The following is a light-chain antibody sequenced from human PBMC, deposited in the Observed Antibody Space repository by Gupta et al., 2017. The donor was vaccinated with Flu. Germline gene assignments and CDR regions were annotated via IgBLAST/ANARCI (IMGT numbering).Light chain of an antibody. CDR2: EVN. Sequence: IAISCTGTSSGVGGYDYVSWYQQHPGKAPELVIFEVNRRPSGISDRFSGSKSGNTASLTISGLLAEDEAFYYCSSYRKSDTVVVFGGGTKLTVL. CDR3: SSYRKSDTVVV. J-gene: IGLJ2*01. V-gene: IGLV2-14*01. CDR1: SSGVGGYDY.